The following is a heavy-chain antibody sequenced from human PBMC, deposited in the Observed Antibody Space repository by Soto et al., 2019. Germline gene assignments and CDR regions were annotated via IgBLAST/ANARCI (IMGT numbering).Heavy chain of an antibody. CDR1: GFTFSGLG. CDR3: AKDGVGHTTFFGYFDY. Sequence: QVQLVESGGGVVQPGRSLRLSCAASGFTFSGLGMHWVRQAPGKGLEWVAVIRYDGSNIYYADAVKGRFTISRDNSKDTLYLPMNGLRADDTAVYYCAKDGVGHTTFFGYFDYWGHGTLVTVSS. J-gene: IGHJ4*01. D-gene: IGHD1-26*01. CDR2: IRYDGSNI. V-gene: IGHV3-33*06.